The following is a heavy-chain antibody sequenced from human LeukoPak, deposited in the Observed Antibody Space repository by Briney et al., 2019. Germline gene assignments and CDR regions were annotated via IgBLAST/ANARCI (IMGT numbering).Heavy chain of an antibody. V-gene: IGHV4-59*01. CDR1: GGSISSYY. CDR3: ARGYYYDSSGYYYFAFDI. CDR2: IYYSGST. Sequence: SETLSLTCTVSGGSISSYYWSWIRQPPGKGLEWIGYIYYSGSTNYNPSLKSRVTISVDTSKNQFSLKLSSVTAADTAVYYCARGYYYDSSGYYYFAFDIWGQGTMVTVSS. D-gene: IGHD3-22*01. J-gene: IGHJ3*02.